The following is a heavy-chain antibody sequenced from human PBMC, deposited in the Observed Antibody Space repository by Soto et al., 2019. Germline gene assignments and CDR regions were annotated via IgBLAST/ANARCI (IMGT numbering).Heavy chain of an antibody. CDR3: ARGRASGSYYLLDY. CDR2: INPNSGNI. Sequence: ASVKVSCKASGNTFTSYDINWVRQATGHGLGWMGWINPNSGNIGYAQKFQGRVTMTRDTAIRTAYMEVGRLRSDDTAVYYCARGRASGSYYLLDYWGQGALVTVSS. CDR1: GNTFTSYD. J-gene: IGHJ4*02. D-gene: IGHD3-10*01. V-gene: IGHV1-8*01.